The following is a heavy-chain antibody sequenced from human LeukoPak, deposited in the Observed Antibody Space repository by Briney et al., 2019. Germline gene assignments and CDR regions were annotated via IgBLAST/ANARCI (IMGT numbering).Heavy chain of an antibody. CDR2: MNPNSGNT. J-gene: IGHJ6*03. Sequence: ASVKVSCKASGYTFTSYDINWVRQATGQGLEWMGWMNPNSGNTGYAQKFQGRVTITRNTSISTAYMELSSLRSEDTAVYYCARGRGRYCSGGSCYRKTYYYYYYMDVWGKGTTVTVSS. CDR3: ARGRGRYCSGGSCYRKTYYYYYYMDV. V-gene: IGHV1-8*03. D-gene: IGHD2-15*01. CDR1: GYTFTSYD.